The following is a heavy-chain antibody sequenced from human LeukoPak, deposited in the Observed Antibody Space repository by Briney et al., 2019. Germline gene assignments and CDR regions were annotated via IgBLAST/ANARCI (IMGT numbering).Heavy chain of an antibody. V-gene: IGHV3-30*02. CDR2: IRYDGSNK. CDR1: GFTFSSYT. Sequence: GGSLRLSCAASGFTFSSYTMAWVRQAPGKGLEWVTFIRYDGSNKYYADSVKGRFTISRDNSKNTLYLQMNSLRAEDTAVYYCAKDLFTLAYYYDSSGYYPSDYWGQGTLVTVSS. J-gene: IGHJ4*02. CDR3: AKDLFTLAYYYDSSGYYPSDY. D-gene: IGHD3-22*01.